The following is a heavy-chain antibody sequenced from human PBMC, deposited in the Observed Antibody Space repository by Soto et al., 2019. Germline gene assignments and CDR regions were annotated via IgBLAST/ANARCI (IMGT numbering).Heavy chain of an antibody. CDR1: GFTFSSYG. D-gene: IGHD3-22*01. V-gene: IGHV3-33*01. CDR2: IWYDGSNK. J-gene: IGHJ3*02. Sequence: QVQLVESGGGVVQPGRSLRLSCAASGFTFSSYGMHWVRQAPGKGLEWVAVIWYDGSNKYYADSVKGRFTISRDNSKNTLYLQMNSLRAEDTAVYYCARGPDSSGYYFAFDIWGQGTMVTVSS. CDR3: ARGPDSSGYYFAFDI.